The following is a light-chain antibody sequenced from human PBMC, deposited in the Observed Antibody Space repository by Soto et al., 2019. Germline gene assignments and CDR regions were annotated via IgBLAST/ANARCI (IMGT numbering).Light chain of an antibody. V-gene: IGLV1-40*01. CDR2: GNS. J-gene: IGLJ2*01. CDR3: QSYDSSLSGLL. Sequence: QSVLTQPPSVYGAPGQRVTISCTGSSSNIGAGYDVHWYQQLPGTAPKLLIYGNSKRPSGVPDRFSGSKSGTSASLAITGLQAEDEADYYCQSYDSSLSGLLFGGGTQLTVL. CDR1: SSNIGAGYD.